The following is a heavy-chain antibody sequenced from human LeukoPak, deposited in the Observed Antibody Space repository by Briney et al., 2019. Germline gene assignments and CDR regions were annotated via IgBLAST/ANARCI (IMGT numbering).Heavy chain of an antibody. CDR2: IWYDGSNK. Sequence: GGSLRLSCAASGFTFSSYGMHWVRQAPGQGMEWVAVIWYDGSNKYYADSVKGRFTISRDNSKNTLYLQMNSLRAEDTAVYYCARGALTTVTHDAFDIWGQGTMVTVSS. CDR1: GFTFSSYG. J-gene: IGHJ3*02. D-gene: IGHD4-17*01. V-gene: IGHV3-33*01. CDR3: ARGALTTVTHDAFDI.